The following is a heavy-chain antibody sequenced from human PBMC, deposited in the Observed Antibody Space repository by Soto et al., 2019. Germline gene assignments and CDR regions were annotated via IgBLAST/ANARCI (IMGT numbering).Heavy chain of an antibody. Sequence: DVQLLESGGGLIQPGGSLRLSCAASGFSFSSYAMVWVRQAPGKGLGWVAVISARGGSSYFADPVKGRCTLSRDNSQNVLSLQMNSLRAEETAIYFCAKGSIEYSASVDNSGQGTLVVVSS. CDR1: GFSFSSYA. D-gene: IGHD5-12*01. CDR2: ISARGGSS. J-gene: IGHJ4*02. V-gene: IGHV3-23*01. CDR3: AKGSIEYSASVDN.